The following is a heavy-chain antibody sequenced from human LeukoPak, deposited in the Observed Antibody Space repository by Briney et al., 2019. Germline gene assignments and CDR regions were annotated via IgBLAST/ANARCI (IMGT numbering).Heavy chain of an antibody. V-gene: IGHV1-2*02. CDR3: ARDLEWLYPGGAFDI. CDR2: INPNSGGT. D-gene: IGHD3-3*01. Sequence: ASVKVSCKAPGYIFTGYYMHWVRQAPGQGLEWMGWINPNSGGTNYAQKFQGRVTMTRDTSISTAYMELSRLRSDDTAVYYCARDLEWLYPGGAFDIWGQGTMVTVPS. CDR1: GYIFTGYY. J-gene: IGHJ3*02.